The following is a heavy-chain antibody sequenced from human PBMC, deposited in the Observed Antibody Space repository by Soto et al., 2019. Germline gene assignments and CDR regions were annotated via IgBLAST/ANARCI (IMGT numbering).Heavy chain of an antibody. Sequence: GGSLRLSXAASGFTFSSYEMNWVRQAPGKGLEWVSYISSSGSTIYYADSVKGRFTISRDNAKNSLYLQMNSLRAEDTAVYYCAGTVVVTYYDILTGYYTHSYYYYYGMDVWGQGTTVTVSS. CDR3: AGTVVVTYYDILTGYYTHSYYYYYGMDV. J-gene: IGHJ6*02. D-gene: IGHD3-9*01. CDR1: GFTFSSYE. V-gene: IGHV3-48*03. CDR2: ISSSGSTI.